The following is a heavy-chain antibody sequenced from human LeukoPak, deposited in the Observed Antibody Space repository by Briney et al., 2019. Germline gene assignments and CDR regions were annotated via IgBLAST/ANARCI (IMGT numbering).Heavy chain of an antibody. Sequence: GGSLRLSCAASGFTFSTYAMSWVRQAPGKGLEWVSTISGSNTNTYYADSVKGRFAISRDNSKSTLYLQMDSLRAGDAALYYCAMGRTGTPWGPFDYWGQGTLATVSS. J-gene: IGHJ4*02. CDR1: GFTFSTYA. D-gene: IGHD1-1*01. CDR2: ISGSNTNT. CDR3: AMGRTGTPWGPFDY. V-gene: IGHV3-23*01.